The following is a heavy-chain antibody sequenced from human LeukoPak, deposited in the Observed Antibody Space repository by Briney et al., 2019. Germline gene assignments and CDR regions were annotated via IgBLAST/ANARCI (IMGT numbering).Heavy chain of an antibody. V-gene: IGHV1-2*06. CDR3: AQGPDIVVAH. D-gene: IGHD2-2*01. CDR2: INPNSGGT. Sequence: ASVKVSCKVSGYTLTELSMHWVRQAPGQGLEWMGRINPNSGGTNYAQKFQGRVTMTRDTSISTAYMELSRLRSDDTAVYYCAQGPDIVVAHWGQGTLVTVSS. J-gene: IGHJ4*02. CDR1: GYTLTELS.